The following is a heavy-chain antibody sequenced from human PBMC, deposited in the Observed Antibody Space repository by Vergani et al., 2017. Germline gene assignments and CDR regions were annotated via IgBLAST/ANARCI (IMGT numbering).Heavy chain of an antibody. J-gene: IGHJ6*03. Sequence: VQLVESGGGLVKPGGSLRLSCAASGFTFSSYSMNWVRQAPGKGLEWVAFIRYDGSNKYYADSVKGRFTISRDNSKNTLYLQMNSLRAEDTAVYYCAKDVLRRGVVPAASYYMDVWGKGTTVTVSS. CDR1: GFTFSSYS. CDR3: AKDVLRRGVVPAASYYMDV. D-gene: IGHD2-2*01. CDR2: IRYDGSNK. V-gene: IGHV3-30*02.